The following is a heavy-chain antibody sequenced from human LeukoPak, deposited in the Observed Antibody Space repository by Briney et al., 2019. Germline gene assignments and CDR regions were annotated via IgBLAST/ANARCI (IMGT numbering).Heavy chain of an antibody. CDR1: GFTFSSYW. D-gene: IGHD3-22*01. V-gene: IGHV3-74*01. CDR2: INSDGSST. CDR3: AREYYDSSGSPYFDY. Sequence: PGGSLRLSCAASGFTFSSYWMHWVRQAPGKGLVWVSRINSDGSSTTYGDSVKGRFTISRDNAKNTLYMYIHSLRAEDTAVYYCAREYYDSSGSPYFDYSGQGTLVTVSS. J-gene: IGHJ4*02.